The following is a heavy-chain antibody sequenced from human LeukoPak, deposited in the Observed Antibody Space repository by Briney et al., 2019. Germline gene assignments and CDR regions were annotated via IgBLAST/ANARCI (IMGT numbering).Heavy chain of an antibody. Sequence: SGGSLRLSCEVSGFTLSSYWMHWVRQAPGKGLVWVSRIKSESDGSNTGYADSVKGRFTISRDNAKNTLFLQMNSLRAEDTAVYYCARTRYYYNSRSYGAPYYFDYWGQGTLVTVSS. D-gene: IGHD3-10*01. CDR3: ARTRYYYNSRSYGAPYYFDY. CDR2: IKSESDGSNT. J-gene: IGHJ4*02. V-gene: IGHV3-74*01. CDR1: GFTLSSYW.